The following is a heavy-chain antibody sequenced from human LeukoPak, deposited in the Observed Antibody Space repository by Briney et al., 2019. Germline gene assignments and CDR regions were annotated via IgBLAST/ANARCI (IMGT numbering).Heavy chain of an antibody. V-gene: IGHV3-33*01. CDR3: ARDEIFGYCGGDCYPGGWFDP. D-gene: IGHD2-21*02. CDR2: IWYDGSNK. Sequence: GGSLRLSCAASGFTFSSYGMQWVRQAPGKGLEWVAVIWYDGSNKYYAASVRGRFTIARDNSKNTLYLQMNSLRAEDTAVYYCARDEIFGYCGGDCYPGGWFDPWGQGTLVTVSS. J-gene: IGHJ5*02. CDR1: GFTFSSYG.